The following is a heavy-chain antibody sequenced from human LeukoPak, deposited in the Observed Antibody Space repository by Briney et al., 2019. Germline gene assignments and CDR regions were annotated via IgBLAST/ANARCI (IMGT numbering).Heavy chain of an antibody. J-gene: IGHJ4*02. V-gene: IGHV3-23*01. Sequence: GGSLRLSCAASGFTFSTYALSWVRQAPGKGLEWVSTVSTSGGSTYYADSVKGRFTISRDNSKNTQYLQMNSLRAEDTAIYYCLGYCSGGRCYSGGHWGQGTLVTVSS. D-gene: IGHD2-15*01. CDR3: LGYCSGGRCYSGGH. CDR1: GFTFSTYA. CDR2: VSTSGGST.